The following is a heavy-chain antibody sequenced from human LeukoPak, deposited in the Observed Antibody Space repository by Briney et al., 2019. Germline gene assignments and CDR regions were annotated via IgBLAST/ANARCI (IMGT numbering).Heavy chain of an antibody. CDR3: AAEQATFGSAWAFDF. J-gene: IGHJ3*01. D-gene: IGHD3-16*01. CDR2: TWFGGT. Sequence: AGTSLRLSCAASGFTLWRHGMHWLRQTPGKGLEWVAVTWFGGTDYADSVKGRFTVSRDNSKITLYLQMNYLRVEDTALYYCAAEQATFGSAWAFDFWGRGTVVTVSS. CDR1: GFTLWRHG. V-gene: IGHV3-33*01.